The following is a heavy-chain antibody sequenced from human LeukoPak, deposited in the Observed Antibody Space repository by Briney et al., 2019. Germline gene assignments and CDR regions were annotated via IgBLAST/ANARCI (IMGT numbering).Heavy chain of an antibody. D-gene: IGHD6-13*01. CDR2: IYYRGNT. V-gene: IGHV4-39*01. Sequence: WETLSLTCSVSGGSITDTTYFWGWIRQPPGKGLEWIGSIYYRGNTYYSPPLKSRVTLFVDTSKNQFSLKLTSVTAADTAIYYCARRKVAAEIAYWGQGTLVTVSS. CDR3: ARRKVAAEIAY. J-gene: IGHJ4*02. CDR1: GGSITDTTYF.